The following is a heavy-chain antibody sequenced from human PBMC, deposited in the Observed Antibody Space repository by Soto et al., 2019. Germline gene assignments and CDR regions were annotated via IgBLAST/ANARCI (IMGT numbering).Heavy chain of an antibody. J-gene: IGHJ4*02. CDR3: ARVVTYGDYGY. CDR2: INPSGGST. D-gene: IGHD4-17*01. Sequence: ASVKVSCKASGYTFTSFYIHWVRQAPGQGLEWMGIINPSGGSTSYAQKFQGRVTMTRDTSTSTVYMELSSLRSEDTAVYYCARVVTYGDYGYWGQGTLVTVSS. CDR1: GYTFTSFY. V-gene: IGHV1-46*01.